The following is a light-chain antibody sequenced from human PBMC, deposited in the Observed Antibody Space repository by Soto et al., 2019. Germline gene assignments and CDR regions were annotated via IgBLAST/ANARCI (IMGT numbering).Light chain of an antibody. CDR3: QSYDSTLNGGV. Sequence: QSVLTQPPSVSGAPGQRVTISCTGSSSNIGAGYDVHWYQQLPGTAPKLLIYDNTNRPSGVPDRFSGSKSGTSVSLAITGLQAEDEADYYCQSYDSTLNGGVFGGGTKLTVL. CDR1: SSNIGAGYD. V-gene: IGLV1-40*01. J-gene: IGLJ3*02. CDR2: DNT.